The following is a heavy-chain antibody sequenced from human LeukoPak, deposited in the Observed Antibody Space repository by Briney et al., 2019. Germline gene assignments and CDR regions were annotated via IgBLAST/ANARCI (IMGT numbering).Heavy chain of an antibody. D-gene: IGHD3-3*01. J-gene: IGHJ6*03. V-gene: IGHV4-59*08. Sequence: PSETLSLTCTVSGGSISSYYWSWIRQPPGKGLEWIGYIYYSGSTNYNPSLKSRVTISVDTSKNQFSLKLSSVTAADTAVYYCARVARYYDFWSGYFPTNYYYYYMDVWGKGTTVTVSS. CDR1: GGSISSYY. CDR2: IYYSGST. CDR3: ARVARYYDFWSGYFPTNYYYYYMDV.